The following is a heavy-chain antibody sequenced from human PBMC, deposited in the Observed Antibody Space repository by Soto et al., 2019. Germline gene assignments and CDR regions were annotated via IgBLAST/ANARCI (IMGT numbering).Heavy chain of an antibody. CDR3: ARDGEEARSGSYIYP. V-gene: IGHV4-59*01. CDR1: GGSMSSYY. CDR2: ISYSGST. J-gene: IGHJ5*02. Sequence: QVQLQESGPGLVNPSETLSLTCTVSGGSMSSYYWNWIRQPPGKGLEWIGYISYSGSTTYNPSLQSRLSISVDTSKNQFSLKLRSVTAADTAVYYCARDGEEARSGSYIYPWGQGTLVSVSS. D-gene: IGHD3-10*01.